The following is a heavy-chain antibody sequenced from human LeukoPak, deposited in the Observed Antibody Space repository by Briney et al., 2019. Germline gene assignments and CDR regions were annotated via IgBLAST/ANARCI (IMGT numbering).Heavy chain of an antibody. V-gene: IGHV1-24*01. CDR1: GYTLTELS. J-gene: IGHJ4*02. Sequence: ASVKVSCKVSGYTLTELSMHWVRQAPGKGLEWMGGFDPEDGETIYAQKFQGRVTMTEDTSTDTAYMELSSLRSEDTAVYYCASPTPGYSGYDSSGWSFDYWGQGTLVTVSS. CDR3: ASPTPGYSGYDSSGWSFDY. D-gene: IGHD5-12*01. CDR2: FDPEDGET.